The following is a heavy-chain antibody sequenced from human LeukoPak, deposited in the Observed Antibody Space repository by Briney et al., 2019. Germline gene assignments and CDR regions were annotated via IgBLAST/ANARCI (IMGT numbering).Heavy chain of an antibody. CDR1: GDSINNYY. CDR3: ARVYYGDYYFDY. V-gene: IGHV4-4*07. CDR2: MFTRGTT. D-gene: IGHD4-17*01. J-gene: IGHJ4*02. Sequence: SETLSLTCTVPGDSINNYYWNWIRQPAGKGLEWIGHMFTRGTTAYNPSLKSRVTISVDTSKNQFSLKLSSVTAADTAVYYCARVYYGDYYFDYWGQGTLVTVSS.